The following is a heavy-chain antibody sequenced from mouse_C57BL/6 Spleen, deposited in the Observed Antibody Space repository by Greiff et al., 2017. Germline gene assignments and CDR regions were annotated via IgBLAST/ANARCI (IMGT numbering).Heavy chain of an antibody. J-gene: IGHJ2*01. Sequence: QVQLQQSGPELVKPGASVKISCKASGYAFSSSWMNWVKQRPGKGLEWIGRIYPGDGDTNYNGKFKGKATLTADKSSSTAYMQLSSLTSEDSAVYFCARGIYDGYWGQGTTLTVSS. D-gene: IGHD2-3*01. CDR3: ARGIYDGY. CDR1: GYAFSSSW. V-gene: IGHV1-82*01. CDR2: IYPGDGDT.